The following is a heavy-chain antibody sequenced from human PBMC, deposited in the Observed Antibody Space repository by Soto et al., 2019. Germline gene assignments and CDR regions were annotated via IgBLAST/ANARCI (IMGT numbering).Heavy chain of an antibody. V-gene: IGHV3-30-3*01. CDR1: GFTFSSYA. CDR2: ISYDGSNK. J-gene: IGHJ4*02. D-gene: IGHD2-2*01. CDR3: ARAKSTSGYYCDY. Sequence: QVQLVESGGGVVQPGRSLRLSCAASGFTFSSYAMHWVRQAPGKGLEWVAVISYDGSNKYYADSVKGRFTISRDNSKNTLYLQMNSLRAEDTAVYYCARAKSTSGYYCDYWGQGTLVTVSS.